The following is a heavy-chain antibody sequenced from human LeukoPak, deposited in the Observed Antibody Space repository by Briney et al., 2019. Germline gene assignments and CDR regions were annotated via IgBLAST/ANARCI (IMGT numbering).Heavy chain of an antibody. CDR3: ARDGSFWRGYPYYFDY. Sequence: GGSLRLSCAASGFTCSSYGMHWVRQAPGKGLEWVAIIWYDGSNKYYADSVKGRFTISRDNSKNTLYLQVNSLRAEDTAVYYCARDGSFWRGYPYYFDYWGQGTLVTVSS. CDR1: GFTCSSYG. V-gene: IGHV3-33*01. D-gene: IGHD3-3*01. CDR2: IWYDGSNK. J-gene: IGHJ4*02.